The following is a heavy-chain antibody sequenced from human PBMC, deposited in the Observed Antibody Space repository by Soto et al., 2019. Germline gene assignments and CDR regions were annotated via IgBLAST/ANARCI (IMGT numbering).Heavy chain of an antibody. D-gene: IGHD3-10*01. CDR2: IYYSGST. CDR3: AGFPRYYGSGIPY. Sequence: QVQLQESGPGLVKPSETLSLTCTVSGGSISSYYWSWIRQPPGKGLEWIGYIYYSGSTNYNPSLKSRVPISVDTSKNQFSLKLSSVTAADTAVYYCAGFPRYYGSGIPYWGQGTLVTVSS. J-gene: IGHJ4*02. V-gene: IGHV4-59*01. CDR1: GGSISSYY.